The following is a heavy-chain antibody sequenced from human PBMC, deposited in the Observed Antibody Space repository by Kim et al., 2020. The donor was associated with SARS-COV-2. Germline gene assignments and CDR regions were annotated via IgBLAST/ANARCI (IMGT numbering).Heavy chain of an antibody. V-gene: IGHV5-10-1*01. CDR3: ARQAYCGGDCYSGNAFDI. Sequence: GESLKISCKGSGYSFTSYWISWVRQMPGKGLEWMGRIDPSDSYTNYSPSFQGHVTISADKSISTAYLQWSSLKASDTAMYYCARQAYCGGDCYSGNAFDIWGQGTMVTVSS. J-gene: IGHJ3*02. CDR1: GYSFTSYW. CDR2: IDPSDSYT. D-gene: IGHD2-21*01.